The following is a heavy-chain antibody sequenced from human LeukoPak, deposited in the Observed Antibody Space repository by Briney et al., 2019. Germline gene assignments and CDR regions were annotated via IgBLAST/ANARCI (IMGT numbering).Heavy chain of an antibody. CDR3: ARKAAAGADYYYYGMDV. Sequence: TSSQTLSLTCAVSGGSISSGGYSWSWIRQPPGKGLEWIGYIYHSGSTYYNPSLKSRVTISVDRSKNQSSLKLSSVTAADTAVYYCARKAAAGADYYYYGMDVWGQGTTVTVSS. CDR2: IYHSGST. V-gene: IGHV4-30-2*01. J-gene: IGHJ6*02. CDR1: GGSISSGGYS. D-gene: IGHD6-13*01.